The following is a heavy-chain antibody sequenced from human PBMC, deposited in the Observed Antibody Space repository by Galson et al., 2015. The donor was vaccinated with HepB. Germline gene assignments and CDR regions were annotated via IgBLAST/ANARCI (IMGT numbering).Heavy chain of an antibody. V-gene: IGHV5-10-1*01. CDR1: GYSFTSYW. D-gene: IGHD6-6*01. CDR3: ASAGPYSSSHDLDY. CDR2: IDPSDSYT. J-gene: IGHJ4*02. Sequence: QSGAEVKKPGESLRISCKGSGYSFTSYWISWVRQMPGKGLAWMGRIDPSDSYTNYSPSFQGHVTISADKSTSTAYLQWSSLKASDTAMYYCASAGPYSSSHDLDYWGQGTLVTVSS.